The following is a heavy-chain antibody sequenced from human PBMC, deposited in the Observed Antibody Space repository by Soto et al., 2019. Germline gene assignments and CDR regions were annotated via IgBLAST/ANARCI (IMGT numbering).Heavy chain of an antibody. CDR3: ARDDFYDSSANDAFDI. D-gene: IGHD3-22*01. J-gene: IGHJ3*02. CDR1: GFSFNKYW. CDR2: IKEDGSEK. V-gene: IGHV3-7*01. Sequence: GGSLRLSCAASGFSFNKYWMSWVRQAPGKGLEWVANIKEDGSEKYYVDSVKGRFTISRDNAKNSLYLQMNSLRAEDTAVYYCARDDFYDSSANDAFDIWGQGTMVTVSS.